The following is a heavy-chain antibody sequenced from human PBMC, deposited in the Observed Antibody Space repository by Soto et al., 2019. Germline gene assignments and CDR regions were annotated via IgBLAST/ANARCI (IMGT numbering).Heavy chain of an antibody. Sequence: ASVKVSCKASGYTFTSYYMHWVRQAPGQGLEWMGIINPSGGSTSYAQKFQGRVTMTRDTSTSTVYMELSSLRSEDTAVYYCAREITRIPMVRGVMGYWGQGTPVTFSS. J-gene: IGHJ4*02. CDR2: INPSGGST. CDR3: AREITRIPMVRGVMGY. V-gene: IGHV1-46*01. CDR1: GYTFTSYY. D-gene: IGHD3-10*01.